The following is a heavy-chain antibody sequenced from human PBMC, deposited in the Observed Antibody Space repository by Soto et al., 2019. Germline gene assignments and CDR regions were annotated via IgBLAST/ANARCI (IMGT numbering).Heavy chain of an antibody. Sequence: LSLTCAIYGGSFSGFYWSWIRQPPGKGLEWIGEINDSGTTNYNPSLKSRVTISADTSKTRFSLRLTSVTAADTAVYYCARETSQNVYSHSGMDVWGQGTTVTVYS. V-gene: IGHV4-34*01. CDR1: GGSFSGFY. J-gene: IGHJ6*02. CDR2: INDSGTT. CDR3: ARETSQNVYSHSGMDV.